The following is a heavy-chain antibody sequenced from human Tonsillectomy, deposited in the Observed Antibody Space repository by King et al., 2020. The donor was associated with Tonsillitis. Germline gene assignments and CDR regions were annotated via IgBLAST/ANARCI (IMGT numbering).Heavy chain of an antibody. CDR2: IKSKTDGGTT. V-gene: IGHV3-15*01. CDR3: TTVGAAAGTASYYYYYGMDV. Sequence: VQLVESGGGLVKPGGSLRLSCAASGFTFSNAWMSWVRQAPGKGLEWVGRIKSKTDGGTTDYAAPVKGRFTISRDDSKNTLYLQMNSLKTEDTAVYYWTTVGAAAGTASYYYYYGMDVWGQGTTVTVSS. CDR1: GFTFSNAW. J-gene: IGHJ6*02. D-gene: IGHD6-13*01.